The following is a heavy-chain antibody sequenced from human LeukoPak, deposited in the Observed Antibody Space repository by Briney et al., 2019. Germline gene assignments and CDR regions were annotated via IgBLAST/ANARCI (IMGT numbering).Heavy chain of an antibody. Sequence: ASVKVSCKASGYTFTSYAINWVRQATGQGLEWMGWMNPNSGNTGYAQKFQGRVTITTNTSISTAYMELSSLTSEDTAVYYCARTDQDYYDSAGFDYWGQGTLVTVSS. J-gene: IGHJ4*02. CDR3: ARTDQDYYDSAGFDY. CDR1: GYTFTSYA. V-gene: IGHV1-8*03. D-gene: IGHD3-22*01. CDR2: MNPNSGNT.